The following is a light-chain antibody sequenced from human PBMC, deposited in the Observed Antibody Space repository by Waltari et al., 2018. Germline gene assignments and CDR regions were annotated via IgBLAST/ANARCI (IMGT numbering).Light chain of an antibody. V-gene: IGKV3-20*01. CDR3: QHYVRLPVT. CDR1: QSIGMT. CDR2: ATS. Sequence: EIVMTQSPAALSLPPGETATPSCRASQSIGMTIAWYQQKPGQAPQLLIYATSRSATGVPDRFSGSGSETDFSLTICRLEPEDFAVYYCQHYVRLPVTFGQGTKVEIK. J-gene: IGKJ1*01.